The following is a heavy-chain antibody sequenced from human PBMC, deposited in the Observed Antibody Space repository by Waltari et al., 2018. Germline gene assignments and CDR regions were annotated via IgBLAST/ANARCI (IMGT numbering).Heavy chain of an antibody. CDR2: ISSSSSTI. Sequence: EVQLVESGGGLVQPGGSLRLSCAASGFTFSSYRMNWVRQAPGKGLEWVSYISSSSSTIYYADSVKGRFTISRDNAKNSLYLQMNSLRAEDTAVYYCARDRYYDSSGARPGDYYYGMDVWGQGTTVTVSS. V-gene: IGHV3-48*01. CDR3: ARDRYYDSSGARPGDYYYGMDV. J-gene: IGHJ6*02. CDR1: GFTFSSYR. D-gene: IGHD3-22*01.